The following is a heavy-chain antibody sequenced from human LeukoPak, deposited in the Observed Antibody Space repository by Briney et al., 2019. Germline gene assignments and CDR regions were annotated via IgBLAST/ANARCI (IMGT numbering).Heavy chain of an antibody. CDR3: AREVAAAGIGYYYYYGMDV. V-gene: IGHV3-64*01. Sequence: GGSLRLSCAASGFTFSSYAMHWVRQAPGKGLEYVSAISSNGGSTYYANSVKGRFTISRDNSKNTLYLQMNSLRAEDTAVYYCAREVAAAGIGYYYYYGMDVWGQGTTVTVSS. CDR1: GFTFSSYA. CDR2: ISSNGGST. J-gene: IGHJ6*02. D-gene: IGHD6-13*01.